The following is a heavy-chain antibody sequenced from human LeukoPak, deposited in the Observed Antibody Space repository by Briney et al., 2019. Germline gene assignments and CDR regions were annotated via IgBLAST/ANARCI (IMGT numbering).Heavy chain of an antibody. Sequence: SETLSLTCAVYGGSFSGYYWSWIRQPPGKGLEWIGEINHSGSTNYNPSLKSRVTISVDTSKNQFSLKLRSVTAADTAVYYCATHYYGSGSYYKAAFDYWGQGTLVTVSS. CDR1: GGSFSGYY. J-gene: IGHJ4*02. V-gene: IGHV4-34*01. D-gene: IGHD3-10*01. CDR2: INHSGST. CDR3: ATHYYGSGSYYKAAFDY.